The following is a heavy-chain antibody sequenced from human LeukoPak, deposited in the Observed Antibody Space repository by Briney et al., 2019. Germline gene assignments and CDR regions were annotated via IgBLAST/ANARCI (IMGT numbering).Heavy chain of an antibody. V-gene: IGHV1-69*05. CDR2: IIPIFGTA. CDR1: GGTFSSYA. D-gene: IGHD5-18*01. Sequence: ASVKVSCKASGGTFSSYAISWVRQAPGQGLEWMGGIIPIFGTASYAQKFQGRVTITTDESTSTAYMELSSLRSEDPAVYYCARDMDTAMVPGVFDYWGQGTLVTVSS. J-gene: IGHJ4*02. CDR3: ARDMDTAMVPGVFDY.